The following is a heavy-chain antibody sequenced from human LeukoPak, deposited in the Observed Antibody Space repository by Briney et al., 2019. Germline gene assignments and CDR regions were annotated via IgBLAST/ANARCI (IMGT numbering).Heavy chain of an antibody. D-gene: IGHD3-22*01. V-gene: IGHV4-59*12. CDR1: GGSISSYY. J-gene: IGHJ4*02. CDR3: ARDMGRYYDSSGYDY. Sequence: SETLSLTCTVSGGSISSYYWSWIRQPPGKGLEWIGYIYYSGSTNYNPSLESRVTISVDTSKNQFSLKLSSVTAADTAVYYCARDMGRYYDSSGYDYWGQGTLVTVSS. CDR2: IYYSGST.